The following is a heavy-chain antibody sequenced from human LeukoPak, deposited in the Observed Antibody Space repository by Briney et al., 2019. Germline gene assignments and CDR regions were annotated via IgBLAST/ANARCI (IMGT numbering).Heavy chain of an antibody. J-gene: IGHJ4*02. CDR3: ARIPTGYGVNSGGY. CDR2: IHSGGNT. V-gene: IGHV3-53*01. Sequence: GGSMRLASAAYAFTASNNYMTWDRQAQGKGLEWVSVIHSGGNTHYADTVKGRFTISRDNSKNTRYLQMNSLRVEDTAIYYCARIPTGYGVNSGGYWGQGTLVTVSS. CDR1: AFTASNNY. D-gene: IGHD4/OR15-4a*01.